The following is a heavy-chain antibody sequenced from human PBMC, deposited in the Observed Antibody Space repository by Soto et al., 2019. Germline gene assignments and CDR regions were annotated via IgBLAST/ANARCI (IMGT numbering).Heavy chain of an antibody. CDR2: IYYTGRT. CDR1: GDSISSSGNYY. J-gene: IGHJ4*02. V-gene: IGHV4-30-4*01. CDR3: ARGRFLDY. D-gene: IGHD3-3*01. Sequence: SETLSLTCTVSGDSISSSGNYYWTWIRQSPGKGLEWIGYIYYTGRTYYNPSLQSRVTISLDTSENRYSLKLTSVTAADTAIYYCARGRFLDYWGQGXLVTVSS.